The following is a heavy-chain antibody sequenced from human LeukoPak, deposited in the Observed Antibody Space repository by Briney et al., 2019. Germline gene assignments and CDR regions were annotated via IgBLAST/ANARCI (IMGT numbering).Heavy chain of an antibody. J-gene: IGHJ4*02. CDR3: ARRKDGYSFDY. D-gene: IGHD3-22*01. CDR2: IYYSGST. V-gene: IGHV4-39*01. CDR1: GGSISSSSYY. Sequence: SETLSLTCTVSGGSISSSSYYWGWIRQPPGKGLEWIGSIYYSGSTYYNPSLKSRVTISVDTSKNQFPLKLSSVTAADTAVYYCARRKDGYSFDYWGQGTLVTVSS.